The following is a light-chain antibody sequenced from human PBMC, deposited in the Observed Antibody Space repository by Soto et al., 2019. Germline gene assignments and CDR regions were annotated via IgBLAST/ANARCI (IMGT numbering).Light chain of an antibody. Sequence: AIPLTQSPSSLSASVGDIVTITCRARQGISSALAWYQQKPGKAPKLLIYDASSLVSGVPSRFSGSGSGTAFTLTPSSLHPEDFATYYCQQFNSYPPLTFGGGTKVEIK. V-gene: IGKV1-13*02. CDR1: QGISSA. J-gene: IGKJ4*01. CDR3: QQFNSYPPLT. CDR2: DAS.